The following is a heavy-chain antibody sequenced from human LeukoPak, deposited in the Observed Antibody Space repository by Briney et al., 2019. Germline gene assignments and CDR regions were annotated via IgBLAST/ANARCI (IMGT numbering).Heavy chain of an antibody. J-gene: IGHJ4*02. CDR3: ARSRVLWFGELLWGTGPLDY. Sequence: GSVKVSCKASGYTFTSYGISWVRQAPGQGLEWMGWISAYNGNTNYAQKLQGRVTMTTDTSTSTAYMELRSLRSDDTAVYYCARSRVLWFGELLWGTGPLDYWGQGTLVTVSS. V-gene: IGHV1-18*01. CDR2: ISAYNGNT. CDR1: GYTFTSYG. D-gene: IGHD3-10*01.